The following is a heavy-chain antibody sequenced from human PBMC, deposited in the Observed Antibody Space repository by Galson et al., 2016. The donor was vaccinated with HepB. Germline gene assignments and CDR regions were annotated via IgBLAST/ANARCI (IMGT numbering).Heavy chain of an antibody. CDR2: ISSSNTYI. D-gene: IGHD3-16*01. Sequence: SLRLSCAASGFSFSIYSMNWVRQAPGKGLEWVSSISSSNTYIDYADSVKGRFTISRDNAKNSLYLQMNSLRVEDTAVYYCARGGRNRINDALDMWGQGTMVTVSS. V-gene: IGHV3-21*01. CDR3: ARGGRNRINDALDM. J-gene: IGHJ3*02. CDR1: GFSFSIYS.